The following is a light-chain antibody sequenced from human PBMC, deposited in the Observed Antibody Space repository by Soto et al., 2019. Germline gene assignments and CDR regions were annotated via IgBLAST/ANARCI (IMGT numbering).Light chain of an antibody. J-gene: IGLJ2*01. CDR3: SSYTSSSTLGVV. V-gene: IGLV2-14*03. Sequence: QSALTQPASVSGSPGQSITISCTGGYNYVSWYQHHPDKAPKLMIYDVSNRPSGVSNRFSGSKSGNTAALTISGLQAEDEDDYYCSSYTSSSTLGVVFGGGTKLTVL. CDR2: DVS. CDR1: GYNY.